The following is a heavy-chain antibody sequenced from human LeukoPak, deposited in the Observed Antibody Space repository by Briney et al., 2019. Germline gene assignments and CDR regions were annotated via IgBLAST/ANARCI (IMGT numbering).Heavy chain of an antibody. Sequence: PGGSLRLSCAASGFTFSSYSMNWVRQAPGKGLEWVSSISSSSSYIYYADSVKGRFTISRDNAKNSLYLQMNSLRAEDTAVYYCAREYYDFWSGYYPPYYFDYRGQGTLVTVSS. CDR2: ISSSSSYI. V-gene: IGHV3-21*01. J-gene: IGHJ4*02. CDR1: GFTFSSYS. D-gene: IGHD3-3*01. CDR3: AREYYDFWSGYYPPYYFDY.